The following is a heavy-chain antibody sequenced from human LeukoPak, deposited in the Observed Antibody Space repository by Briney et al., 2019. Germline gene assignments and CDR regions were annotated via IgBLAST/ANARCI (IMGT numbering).Heavy chain of an antibody. J-gene: IGHJ4*02. Sequence: SSETLSLTCTVSGVSISSNNWWSWVRQPPGKGLEWIGEIYHSGSTNYNPSLKSRVTISVDKSKNHFSLKLSSVTAADTAVYYCARVTAAGLFDYWGQGTLVTVSS. CDR1: GVSISSNNW. CDR3: ARVTAAGLFDY. CDR2: IYHSGST. V-gene: IGHV4-4*02. D-gene: IGHD6-13*01.